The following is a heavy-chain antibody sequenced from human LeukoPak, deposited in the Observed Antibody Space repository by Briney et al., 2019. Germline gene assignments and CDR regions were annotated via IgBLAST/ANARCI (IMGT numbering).Heavy chain of an antibody. Sequence: SETLSLTCTVSGGSISSGDYYWSWIRQPPGKGLEWIGYIYYSGSTYYNPSLKSRVTISVDTSKNQFSLELSSVTAADTAVYYCAINQGGYYFDYWGQGTLVTVSS. D-gene: IGHD3-16*01. CDR1: GGSISSGDYY. CDR2: IYYSGST. V-gene: IGHV4-30-4*08. CDR3: AINQGGYYFDY. J-gene: IGHJ4*02.